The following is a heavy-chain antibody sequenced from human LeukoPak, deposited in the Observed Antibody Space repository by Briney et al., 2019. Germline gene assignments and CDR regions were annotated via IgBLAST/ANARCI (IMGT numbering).Heavy chain of an antibody. D-gene: IGHD2-8*01. CDR2: ITGSSDST. CDR3: AKGSTNARPYYFDY. CDR1: GFTFSSYV. Sequence: PGGSLRLSCAASGFTFSSYVMSWVRQAPGKRLEWVSAITGSSDSTYYADSVKGRFTISRDSSKNTLYLQMNSLRAEDTAVYYCAKGSTNARPYYFDYWGQGTLVPVSS. J-gene: IGHJ4*02. V-gene: IGHV3-23*01.